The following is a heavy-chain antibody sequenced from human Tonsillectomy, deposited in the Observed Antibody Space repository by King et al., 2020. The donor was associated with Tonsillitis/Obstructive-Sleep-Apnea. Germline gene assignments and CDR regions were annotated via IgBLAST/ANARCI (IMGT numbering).Heavy chain of an antibody. D-gene: IGHD6-19*01. Sequence: QVQLQQWGAGLLKPSETLSLTCAVYGGSFSGYYWSWIRQPPGKGLEWIGEINHSGSTNYNPSLKSRVTISVDTSKNQFSLKLSSVTAADTAVYYCARGPVEGSYYMDVWGKGTTVTVSS. CDR2: INHSGST. CDR1: GGSFSGYY. J-gene: IGHJ6*03. CDR3: ARGPVEGSYYMDV. V-gene: IGHV4-34*01.